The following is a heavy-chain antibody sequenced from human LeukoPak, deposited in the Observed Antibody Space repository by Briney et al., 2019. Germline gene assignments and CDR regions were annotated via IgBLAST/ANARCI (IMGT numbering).Heavy chain of an antibody. CDR1: GFTFSIAL. Sequence: LAGGSLRLSCAASGFTFSIALVSSVRQAPGKGLERVANINQGGNERYYVDAVKGRFAVSRDNAKNSLYLEMESLGAGDAVLYDCAPGKLRSTFWGQGTLVTVSS. CDR2: INQGGNER. CDR3: APGKLRSTF. J-gene: IGHJ4*02. V-gene: IGHV3-7*01. D-gene: IGHD3-3*01.